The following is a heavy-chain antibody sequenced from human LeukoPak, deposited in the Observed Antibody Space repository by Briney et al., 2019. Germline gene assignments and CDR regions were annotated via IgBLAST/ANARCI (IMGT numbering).Heavy chain of an antibody. D-gene: IGHD1-1*01. V-gene: IGHV4-59*01. CDR1: GGSMRTYN. J-gene: IGHJ5*02. Sequence: SETLSLTCTFSGGSMRTYNYNWIRQSPGKGLDWVGNVYYGGSTKYNPSLKSRATISIDTSKSQFSPKLSSVTAADTAMYCARNWNILGDVNWFDPWGQGTLVTVSS. CDR2: VYYGGST. CDR3: ARNWNILGDVNWFDP.